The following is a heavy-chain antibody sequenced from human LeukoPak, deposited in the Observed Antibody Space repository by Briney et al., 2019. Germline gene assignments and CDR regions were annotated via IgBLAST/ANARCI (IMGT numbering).Heavy chain of an antibody. CDR3: ARGCRGSSTSCSYDAFDI. V-gene: IGHV4-59*01. Sequence: SETLSLTCTVSGGSISSYYWSWIRQPPGKRLEWIGYIYYSGSTNYNPSLKSRVTIPVDTSKNQFSLKLSSVTAADTAVYYCARGCRGSSTSCSYDAFDIWGQGTMVTVSS. CDR2: IYYSGST. CDR1: GGSISSYY. J-gene: IGHJ3*02. D-gene: IGHD2-2*01.